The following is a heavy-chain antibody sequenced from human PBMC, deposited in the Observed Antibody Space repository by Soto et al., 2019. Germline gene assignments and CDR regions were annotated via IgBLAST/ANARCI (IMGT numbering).Heavy chain of an antibody. CDR2: IYPGDSDT. V-gene: IGHV5-51*01. CDR3: ARHLSNFRYYYYAMDV. CDR1: GDTFTSYW. J-gene: IGHJ6*02. D-gene: IGHD4-4*01. Sequence: GVSLKISCRGAGDTFTSYWIDWVRQLPGKGLEWMGIIYPGDSDTRYSPSFQGHVTITVDKSTSTAYLQWNTLKASDTAMYYCARHLSNFRYYYYAMDVWGQGTTVTVSS.